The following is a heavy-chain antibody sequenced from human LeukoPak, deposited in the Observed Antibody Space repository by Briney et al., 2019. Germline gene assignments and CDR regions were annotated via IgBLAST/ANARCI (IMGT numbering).Heavy chain of an antibody. CDR2: ISSSGSTI. V-gene: IGHV3-11*04. CDR3: ARESIVVVPAATY. J-gene: IGHJ4*02. CDR1: GFTFSDYY. D-gene: IGHD2-2*01. Sequence: PGGSLRLSCAASGFTFSDYYMSWIRQAPGKGLEWVSYISSSGSTIYYADSVKGRFTISRDNAKNSLYLQMNSLRAEDTAVYYCARESIVVVPAATYWGQGTLVTASS.